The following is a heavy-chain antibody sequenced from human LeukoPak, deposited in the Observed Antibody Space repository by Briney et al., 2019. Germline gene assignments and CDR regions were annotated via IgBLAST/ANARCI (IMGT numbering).Heavy chain of an antibody. V-gene: IGHV3-30*14. J-gene: IGHJ4*02. CDR2: ISYDGDNN. Sequence: GGSLRLSCAASGFTFDTYAMHWVRQAPGEGLAWLTSISYDGDNNYYADSVKGRFFISRDNPKNTLYLQMHSLRLEDTAVYYCAKDRGSWPNRSIDFWGQGTLVTVSS. D-gene: IGHD6-13*01. CDR3: AKDRGSWPNRSIDF. CDR1: GFTFDTYA.